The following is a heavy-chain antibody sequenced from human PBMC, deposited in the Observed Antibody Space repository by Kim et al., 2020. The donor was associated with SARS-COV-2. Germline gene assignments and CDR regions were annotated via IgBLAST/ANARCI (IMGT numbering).Heavy chain of an antibody. D-gene: IGHD6-13*01. CDR3: IYSRARAVDY. CDR1: GFTVSSNY. V-gene: IGHV3-53*01. J-gene: IGHJ4*02. CDR2: INSADKT. Sequence: GGSLRLSCAASGFTVSSNYMSWVRQTPGKGLEWVSLINSADKTYYADSVKGRFTISRDISMNTVNLQMNSLSADDTAVYYCIYSRARAVDYWGQGTLVT.